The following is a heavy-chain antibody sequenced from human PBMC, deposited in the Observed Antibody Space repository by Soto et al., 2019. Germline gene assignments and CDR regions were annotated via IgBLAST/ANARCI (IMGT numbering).Heavy chain of an antibody. Sequence: PSETLSLTCAVYGGSFSGYYWSWIRQPPGKGLEWIGEINHSGSTNYNPSLKSRVTISVDTSKNQFSLNLYSVTAADSAVYYCARERITMVRGVNVNWFDPWGQGT. CDR3: ARERITMVRGVNVNWFDP. V-gene: IGHV4-34*01. D-gene: IGHD3-10*01. CDR1: GGSFSGYY. CDR2: INHSGST. J-gene: IGHJ5*02.